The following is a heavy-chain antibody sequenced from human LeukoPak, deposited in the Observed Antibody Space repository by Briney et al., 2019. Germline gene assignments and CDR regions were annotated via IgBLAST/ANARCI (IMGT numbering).Heavy chain of an antibody. J-gene: IGHJ4*02. CDR2: INHSGST. D-gene: IGHD6-19*01. Sequence: PSETLSLTCAVYGGSFSGYYWSWIRQPPGKGLEWIGEINHSGSTNYNPSLKSRVTISVDTSKNQFSLKLSSVTAADTAVYYCARLKAGYSSGWYRDYWGQGTLVTVSS. V-gene: IGHV4-34*01. CDR1: GGSFSGYY. CDR3: ARLKAGYSSGWYRDY.